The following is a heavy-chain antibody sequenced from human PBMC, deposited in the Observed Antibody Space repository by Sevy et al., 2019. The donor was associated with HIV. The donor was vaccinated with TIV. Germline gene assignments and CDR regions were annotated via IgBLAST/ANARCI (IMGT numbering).Heavy chain of an antibody. J-gene: IGHJ5*02. V-gene: IGHV4-34*01. D-gene: IGHD3-22*01. CDR1: GGSFSGYY. Sequence: SETLSLTCAVYGGSFSGYYWSWIRQPPGKGLEWIGEINHSGSTNYNPSLKSRVTISVDTSKNQFSLKLSSVTAADTAVYYCARGMYYYDSSCYRFDPWGQGTLVTVSS. CDR3: ARGMYYYDSSCYRFDP. CDR2: INHSGST.